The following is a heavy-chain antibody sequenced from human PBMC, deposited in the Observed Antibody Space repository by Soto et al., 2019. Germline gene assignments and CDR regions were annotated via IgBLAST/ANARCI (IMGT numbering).Heavy chain of an antibody. CDR2: IIPMLGIA. J-gene: IGHJ6*02. Sequence: QVQLVQSGAEVKKPGSSVKVSCQASGGSFSDYAISWVRQAPGQGLEWMGGIIPMLGIADNAQKFQRRVIITADEYTSTVYMELSSLRSEDTAVYYCARDGDYYDSSGFQRDYHYYGMDVWGQGTTVTVAS. D-gene: IGHD3-22*01. V-gene: IGHV1-69*01. CDR1: GGSFSDYA. CDR3: ARDGDYYDSSGFQRDYHYYGMDV.